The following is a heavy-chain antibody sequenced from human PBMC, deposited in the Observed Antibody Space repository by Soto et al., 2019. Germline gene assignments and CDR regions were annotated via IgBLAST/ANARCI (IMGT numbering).Heavy chain of an antibody. CDR2: IYYSGST. Sequence: QVQLQESGPGLVKPSQTLSLTCTVSGGSISSGDYYWSWIRQPPGKGLEWIGYIYYSGSTYYNPSLKSRVTISVDTSTNQFSLKLSSVTASDPAAYSCARDVRASSSWASYYYYYGMDVWGQGTTVTVSS. CDR1: GGSISSGDYY. J-gene: IGHJ6*02. CDR3: ARDVRASSSWASYYYYYGMDV. D-gene: IGHD6-13*01. V-gene: IGHV4-30-4*01.